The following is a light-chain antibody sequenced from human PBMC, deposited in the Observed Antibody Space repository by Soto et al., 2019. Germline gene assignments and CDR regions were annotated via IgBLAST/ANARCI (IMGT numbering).Light chain of an antibody. CDR1: QSISSY. CDR2: AAS. CDR3: QQSYSTRIT. J-gene: IGKJ5*01. V-gene: IGKV1-39*01. Sequence: DIQMTQSPSSLASSLVDRVTITCGASQSISSYLNWYQQKPGKAPKLLIYAASSLQSGVPSRFSGSGSGTDFTLTISSLQPEDFATYYCQQSYSTRITFGQGTRLEIK.